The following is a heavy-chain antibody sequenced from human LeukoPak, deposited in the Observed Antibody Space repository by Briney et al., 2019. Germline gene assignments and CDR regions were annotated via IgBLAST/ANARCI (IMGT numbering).Heavy chain of an antibody. V-gene: IGHV3-7*01. J-gene: IGHJ6*02. CDR1: RFTFRRHW. D-gene: IGHD6-13*01. Sequence: GWSVRVSCPASRFTFRRHWMILVHQDPGTGREGPANIKQDRSEKYYVDSVKGRFTISRDNAKNSLYLQMNSLRAEDTAVYYCARVERSSSWYWYYYGMDVWGQGTTVTVSS. CDR3: ARVERSSSWYWYYYGMDV. CDR2: IKQDRSEK.